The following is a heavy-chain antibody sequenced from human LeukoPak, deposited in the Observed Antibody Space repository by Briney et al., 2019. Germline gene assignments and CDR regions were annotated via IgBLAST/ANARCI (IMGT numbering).Heavy chain of an antibody. Sequence: GGSLRLSCAASGFTFSSYWMSWVRQAPGKGLEWVANIKQDGSEKYYVDSVKGRFTISRDNAKNSLYLQMNSLRAEDTAVYYCARDDWFGELFALGYWGQGTLVTVSS. CDR1: GFTFSSYW. J-gene: IGHJ4*02. CDR3: ARDDWFGELFALGY. V-gene: IGHV3-7*01. CDR2: IKQDGSEK. D-gene: IGHD3-10*01.